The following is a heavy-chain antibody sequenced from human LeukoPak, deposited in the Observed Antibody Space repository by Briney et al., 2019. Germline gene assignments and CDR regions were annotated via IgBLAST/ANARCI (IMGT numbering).Heavy chain of an antibody. CDR2: ISYDGSNK. D-gene: IGHD1-26*01. CDR3: ARGEKWDLHSFDM. J-gene: IGHJ3*02. Sequence: GGSLRLSCAASGFTFSSYAMHWVRQAPGKGLEWVAVISYDGSNKYYADSVKGRFTISRDNSKNTLYLQMNSLRAEDTAVYYCARGEKWDLHSFDMWGQGTLVTVSS. CDR1: GFTFSSYA. V-gene: IGHV3-30*04.